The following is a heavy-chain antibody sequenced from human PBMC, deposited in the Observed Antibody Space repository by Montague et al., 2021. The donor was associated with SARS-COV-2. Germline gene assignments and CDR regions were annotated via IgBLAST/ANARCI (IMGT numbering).Heavy chain of an antibody. CDR2: ISYSGST. D-gene: IGHD3-10*01. V-gene: IGHV4-39*07. J-gene: IGHJ6*02. CDR1: GGSIRSSSHF. CDR3: GLGRGFAVGKHYYYSYGLDV. Sequence: SETLSLTCTVSGGSIRSSSHFWGWFRQPPGQRLEWIGTISYSGSTYYSPSLKSRVIISADTSKNQFSLNLRSATAADTAVYFCGLGRGFAVGKHYYYSYGLDVWGQGTTVTVSS.